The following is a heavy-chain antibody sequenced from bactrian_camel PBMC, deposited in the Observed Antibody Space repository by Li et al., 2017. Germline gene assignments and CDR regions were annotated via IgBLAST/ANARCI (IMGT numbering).Heavy chain of an antibody. D-gene: IGHD7*01. J-gene: IGHJ4*01. CDR3: AAKCHPLVVVVTATPDRCEY. V-gene: IGHV3S53*01. Sequence: QVQLVESGGGSVQAGDSLKLSCAASGHTVSTSIMAWLRQAPGKEREWVAAIDKDGLTTYADSVKGRFTISKDIAKNTLYLDMHSLSPEDTAMYHCAAKCHPLVVVVTATPDRCEYFGQGTQVTVS. CDR1: GHTVSTSI. CDR2: IDKDGLT.